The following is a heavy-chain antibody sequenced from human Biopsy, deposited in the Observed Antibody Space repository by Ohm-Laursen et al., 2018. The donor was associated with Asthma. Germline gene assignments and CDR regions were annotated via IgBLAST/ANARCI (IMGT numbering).Heavy chain of an antibody. CDR2: ISYDGNHK. D-gene: IGHD1-26*01. V-gene: IGHV3-30*03. Sequence: SLRLSCTASGFMFRSFGTHWVRQAPGKGLEWVAVISYDGNHKFYEDSVKGRFTISRDNSKNTLYLQMNDLRADDTALYYCAREEGHSGSYYLDSWGQGTLVSVSS. CDR3: AREEGHSGSYYLDS. J-gene: IGHJ4*02. CDR1: GFMFRSFG.